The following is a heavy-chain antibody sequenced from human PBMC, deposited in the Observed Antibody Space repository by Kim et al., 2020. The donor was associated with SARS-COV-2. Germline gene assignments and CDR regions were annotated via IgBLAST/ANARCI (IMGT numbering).Heavy chain of an antibody. CDR2: INYSGNT. CDR3: ARLVSENSAVEI. Sequence: SETLSLTCTVSGGSISSSSNYWGWIRQPPGKGLEWIGSINYSGNTYYNPSLKSRVTISVDTSKNQFSLKMRSVTAADTAVYYCARLVSENSAVEIWGQGTLVTVSS. CDR1: GGSISSSSNY. V-gene: IGHV4-39*01. J-gene: IGHJ3*02.